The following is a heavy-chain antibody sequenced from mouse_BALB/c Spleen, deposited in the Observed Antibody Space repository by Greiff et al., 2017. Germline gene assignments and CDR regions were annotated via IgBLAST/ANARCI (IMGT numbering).Heavy chain of an antibody. CDR2: IWRGGST. CDR1: GFSLTSYG. J-gene: IGHJ4*01. Sequence: VKLMESGPSLVQPSQSLSITCTVSGFSLTSYGVHWVRQSPGKGLEWLGVIWRGGSTDYNAAFMSRLSITKDNSKSQVFFKMNSLQADDTAIYYCARIHYYGYDAMDYWGQGTSVTVSS. V-gene: IGHV2-5-1*01. D-gene: IGHD1-2*01. CDR3: ARIHYYGYDAMDY.